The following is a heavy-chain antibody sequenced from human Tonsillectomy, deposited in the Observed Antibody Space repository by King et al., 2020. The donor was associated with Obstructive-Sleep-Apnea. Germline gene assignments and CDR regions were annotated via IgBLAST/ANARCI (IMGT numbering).Heavy chain of an antibody. V-gene: IGHV5-10-1*01. CDR3: ARDILVMNGMDV. CDR1: GYSLTSYW. D-gene: IGHD2-15*01. Sequence: VQLVESGAEVKKPGESLRIYCKGSGYSLTSYWISWGRQRPGKGLEWMGRIDPSDSYTNYSPSFQGHVTISADKSISTAYLQWSSLKASDTAMYYCARDILVMNGMDVWGQGTTVTVYS. CDR2: IDPSDSYT. J-gene: IGHJ6*02.